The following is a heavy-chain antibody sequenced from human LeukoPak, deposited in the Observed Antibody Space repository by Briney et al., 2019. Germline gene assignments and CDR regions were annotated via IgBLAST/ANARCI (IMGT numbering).Heavy chain of an antibody. D-gene: IGHD3-22*01. Sequence: GGSLRLSCAVSGITLSNYGMSWVRQAPGKGLEWVAGLSGSGGSTYCADSVKGRFTISRDNPKNTLYLQMNSLRAEDTAVYFCAKRGVVIRVILVGFHKEAYYFDSWGQGALVTVSS. V-gene: IGHV3-23*01. J-gene: IGHJ4*02. CDR3: AKRGVVIRVILVGFHKEAYYFDS. CDR1: GITLSNYG. CDR2: LSGSGGST.